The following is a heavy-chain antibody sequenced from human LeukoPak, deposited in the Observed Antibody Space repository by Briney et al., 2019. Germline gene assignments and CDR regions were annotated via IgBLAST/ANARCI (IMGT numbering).Heavy chain of an antibody. CDR2: IGSDGRTT. Sequence: GGSLRLSCAASGFTFSRFGMHWVRQAPGKGLEWVAVIGSDGRTTFYGDSVKGRLTISRDDSKNTLYLQMDSLRAENTAVYFCAKELEWEVHAFDIWGQGTRVTVSS. V-gene: IGHV3-30*02. CDR3: AKELEWEVHAFDI. D-gene: IGHD3-3*01. CDR1: GFTFSRFG. J-gene: IGHJ3*02.